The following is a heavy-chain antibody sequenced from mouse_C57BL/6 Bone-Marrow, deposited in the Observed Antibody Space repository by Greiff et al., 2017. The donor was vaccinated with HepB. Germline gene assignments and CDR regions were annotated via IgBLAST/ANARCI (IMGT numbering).Heavy chain of an antibody. J-gene: IGHJ1*03. CDR1: GFNIKDYY. CDR3: ARVVYGNYFYWYFDV. D-gene: IGHD2-10*02. CDR2: IDPEDGET. Sequence: EVKLMESGAELVKPGASVKLSCTASGFNIKDYYMHWVKQRTEQGLEWIGRIDPEDGETKYAPKFQGKATITADTSSNTAYLQLSSLTSEDTAVYYCARVVYGNYFYWYFDVWGTGTTVTVSS. V-gene: IGHV14-2*01.